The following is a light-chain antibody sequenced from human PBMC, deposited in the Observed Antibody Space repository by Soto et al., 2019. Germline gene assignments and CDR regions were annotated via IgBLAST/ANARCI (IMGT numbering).Light chain of an antibody. J-gene: IGKJ1*01. CDR3: QQYGTPPWT. CDR1: QSVSNNY. V-gene: IGKV3-20*01. CDR2: GAS. Sequence: EIVLTQSPGTLSLSPGERATLSCRASQSVSNNYLARDHQKPARDPRPVISGASSRPTGIPDKFSGSGSGTDFSIAISIREPGDFVGYNCQQYGTPPWTFGQGTNV.